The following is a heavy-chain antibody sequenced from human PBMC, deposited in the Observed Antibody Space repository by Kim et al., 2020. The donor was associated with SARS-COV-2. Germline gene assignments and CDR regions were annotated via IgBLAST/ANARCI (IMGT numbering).Heavy chain of an antibody. CDR2: ISGGGGST. CDR1: GFTFTTYT. V-gene: IGHV3-23*01. Sequence: GGSLRLSCVASGFTFTTYTMNWVRQAPGKGLEWVSGISGGGGSTYYADSVKGRFTISRDSSKNTLYLQMNSLRVEDTAVYYCAKELRVTTPTTGGDFFVSWGQGTLVTVSS. J-gene: IGHJ5*02. CDR3: AKELRVTTPTTGGDFFVS. D-gene: IGHD4-17*01.